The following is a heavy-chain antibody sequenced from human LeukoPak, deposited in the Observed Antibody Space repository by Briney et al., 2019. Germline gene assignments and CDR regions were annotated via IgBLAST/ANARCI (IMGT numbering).Heavy chain of an antibody. CDR1: GFTFSSYA. CDR2: ISYDGSNK. Sequence: GGSLRLSCAASGFTFSSYAMHWVRQAPGKGLEWVAVISYDGSNKYYADSVKGRFTISRDNSKNTLYLQVNSLRAEDTAVYYCASLTTVPYWGQGTLVTVSS. D-gene: IGHD4-17*01. J-gene: IGHJ4*02. V-gene: IGHV3-30-3*01. CDR3: ASLTTVPY.